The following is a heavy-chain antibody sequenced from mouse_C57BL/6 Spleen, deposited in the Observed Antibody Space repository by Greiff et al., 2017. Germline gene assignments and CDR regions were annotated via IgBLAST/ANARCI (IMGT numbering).Heavy chain of an antibody. CDR1: GFNFKDYY. CDR3: ALVTTVVALDY. Sequence: VQLQQSGAELVKPGASVKLSCTASGFNFKDYYMHWVKQRTEQGLEWIGRIDPEDGETKYAQKFQGKATITADTSSNTAYLQLSSLTSEDSAVYYCALVTTVVALDYWGQGTTLTVSS. CDR2: IDPEDGET. V-gene: IGHV14-2*01. J-gene: IGHJ2*01. D-gene: IGHD1-1*01.